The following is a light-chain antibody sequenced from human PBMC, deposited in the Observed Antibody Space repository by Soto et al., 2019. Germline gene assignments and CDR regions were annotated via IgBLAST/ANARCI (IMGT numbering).Light chain of an antibody. CDR3: QHYGSSLFT. V-gene: IGKV3-20*01. CDR2: GAS. Sequence: EIVFTQSPGTLSFSPGERATLSCRASQSVSSNYLGWYQQKPGQAPRLLIYGASSRATGIPDRFSGSGSGTDFTLTISRLEPEDFAVYYCQHYGSSLFTFCPGTNVDI. J-gene: IGKJ3*01. CDR1: QSVSSNY.